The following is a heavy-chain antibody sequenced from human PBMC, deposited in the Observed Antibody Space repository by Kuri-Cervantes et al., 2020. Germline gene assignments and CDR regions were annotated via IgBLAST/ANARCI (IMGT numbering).Heavy chain of an antibody. J-gene: IGHJ4*02. V-gene: IGHV3-23*01. CDR1: GFTFRSHG. Sequence: LSLTCAASGFTFRSHGMYWVRQAPGKGLEWVSAISGSGGSTYYADSVKGRFTISRDNSKNTLYLQMNSLRAEDTAVYYCAKVRRITIFGVVTAFDYWGQGTLVTVSS. CDR3: AKVRRITIFGVVTAFDY. D-gene: IGHD3-3*01. CDR2: ISGSGGST.